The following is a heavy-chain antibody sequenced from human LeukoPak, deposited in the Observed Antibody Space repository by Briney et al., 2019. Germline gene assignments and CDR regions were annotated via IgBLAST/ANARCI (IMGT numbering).Heavy chain of an antibody. CDR2: IYYGGST. V-gene: IGHV4-39*07. CDR3: ARQIYGSGSYNWFDP. CDR1: GGSISSSSYY. Sequence: SETLSLTCTVSGGSISSSSYYWGWIRQSPGKGLEWIGSIYYGGSTYYNPSLKSRVTISVDTSKNQFSLKLSSVTAADTAVYYCARQIYGSGSYNWFDPWGQGTLVTVSS. J-gene: IGHJ5*02. D-gene: IGHD3-10*01.